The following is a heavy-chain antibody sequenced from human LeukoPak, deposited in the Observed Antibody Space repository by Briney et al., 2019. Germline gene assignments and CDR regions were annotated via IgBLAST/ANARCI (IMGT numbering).Heavy chain of an antibody. Sequence: GASVKVSCKASGYTFTSYAMHWVRQAPGQRLEWMGWINAGNGNTKYSQKFQGRVTITRDTSTSTAYMELRSLRSDDTAVYYCARDLIRGCDFWSGYSWFDPWGQGTLVTVSS. D-gene: IGHD3-3*01. CDR2: INAGNGNT. CDR1: GYTFTSYA. CDR3: ARDLIRGCDFWSGYSWFDP. J-gene: IGHJ5*02. V-gene: IGHV1-3*01.